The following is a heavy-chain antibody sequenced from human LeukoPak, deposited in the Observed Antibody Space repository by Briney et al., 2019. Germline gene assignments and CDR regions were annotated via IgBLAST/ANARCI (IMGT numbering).Heavy chain of an antibody. D-gene: IGHD3-16*01. CDR2: ISYDGTDT. CDR1: GFTFSNSW. V-gene: IGHV3-30*13. CDR3: ARIRGGPIDY. J-gene: IGHJ4*02. Sequence: GGSLRLSCAASGFTFSNSWMSWVRQAPGKGLEWVAVISYDGTDTYYADSVKGRFTISRDTSKNSLYLQMNSLGPEDTAVFYCARIRGGPIDYWGQGTLVTVSS.